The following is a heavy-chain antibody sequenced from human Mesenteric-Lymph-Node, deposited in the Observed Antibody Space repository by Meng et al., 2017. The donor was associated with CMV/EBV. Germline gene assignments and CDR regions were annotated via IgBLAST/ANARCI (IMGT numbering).Heavy chain of an antibody. CDR2: IWSDGSSD. J-gene: IGHJ4*02. CDR1: GFPFSSHG. Sequence: GGSLRLSCAASGFPFSSHGLHGVRQAPGKGLEGVALIWSDGSSDCFADSVKGRFTISRDNSKSTLYLQMNSLRAEETAVYYCAKEDCGGDCTPQLWGQGTLVTVSS. D-gene: IGHD2-21*01. V-gene: IGHV3-33*06. CDR3: AKEDCGGDCTPQL.